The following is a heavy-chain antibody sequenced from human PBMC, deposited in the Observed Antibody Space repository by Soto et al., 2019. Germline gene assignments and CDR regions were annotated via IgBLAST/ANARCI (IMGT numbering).Heavy chain of an antibody. CDR2: ISPDGGEI. CDR1: GFTFSNIW. CDR3: AKGPR. Sequence: LRLSCAASGFTFSNIWMSWVRRSPEKGPEWVASISPDGGEIYYVDSVKGRFTISRDNTRNSLYLQMNSLRAEDTAVYYCAKGPRWGQGTLVTVSS. J-gene: IGHJ4*02. V-gene: IGHV3-7*01.